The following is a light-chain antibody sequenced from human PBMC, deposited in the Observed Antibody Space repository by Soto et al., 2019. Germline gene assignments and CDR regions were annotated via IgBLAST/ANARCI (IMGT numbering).Light chain of an antibody. CDR1: QSVASTY. Sequence: EIVLTQSPGTQSLSPGERATLSCWASQSVASTYLGWYQQKPGQAPRLLIYGASSRATGIPDRFSGSGSGTDFTLTISRLEPEDFALYYCQQYAGSPTFGQGTRLEIK. CDR3: QQYAGSPT. V-gene: IGKV3-20*01. CDR2: GAS. J-gene: IGKJ5*01.